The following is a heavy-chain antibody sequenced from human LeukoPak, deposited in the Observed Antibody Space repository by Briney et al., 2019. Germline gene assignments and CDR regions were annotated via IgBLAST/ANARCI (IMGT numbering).Heavy chain of an antibody. CDR1: GFTFSNAW. CDR2: IKSKTDGGTT. CDR3: TTDRNYYDRSGYYFEDY. V-gene: IGHV3-15*07. D-gene: IGHD3-22*01. Sequence: GGSLRLSCAASGFTFSNAWMNWVRQAPGKGLVWVGRIKSKTDGGTTDYAAPVKGRFTISRDDSKNMLYLQMNSLKTEDTAVYYCTTDRNYYDRSGYYFEDYWGQGTLVTVSS. J-gene: IGHJ4*02.